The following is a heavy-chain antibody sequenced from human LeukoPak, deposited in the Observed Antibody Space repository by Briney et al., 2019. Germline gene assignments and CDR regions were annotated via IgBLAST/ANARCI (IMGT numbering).Heavy chain of an antibody. Sequence: GESLKISCKASGYSLTTFWIGWVRQRPGKGLEWMGFIYPDDSDIKYNPSFEGQVTISADRSINTAYLQWSSLKASDTAMYYCASPGIAAAGPYDYWGQGTLVTVSS. V-gene: IGHV5-51*01. CDR3: ASPGIAAAGPYDY. CDR2: IYPDDSDI. CDR1: GYSLTTFW. J-gene: IGHJ4*02. D-gene: IGHD6-13*01.